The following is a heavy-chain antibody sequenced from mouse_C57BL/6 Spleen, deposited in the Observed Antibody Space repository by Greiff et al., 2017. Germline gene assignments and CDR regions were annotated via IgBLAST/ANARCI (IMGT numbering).Heavy chain of an antibody. V-gene: IGHV5-16*01. D-gene: IGHD2-3*01. CDR3: ARRMDLYYAMDY. Sequence: EVHLVESEGGLVQPGSSMKLSCTASGFTFSDYYMAWVRQVPEKGLEWVANINYDGSSTYYLDSLKSRFIISRDNAKNILYLQMSSLKSEDTATYYCARRMDLYYAMDYWGQGTSVTVSS. CDR2: INYDGSST. J-gene: IGHJ4*01. CDR1: GFTFSDYY.